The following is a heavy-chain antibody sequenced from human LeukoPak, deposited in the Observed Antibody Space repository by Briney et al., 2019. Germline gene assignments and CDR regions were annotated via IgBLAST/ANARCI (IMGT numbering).Heavy chain of an antibody. Sequence: SETLSLTCAVYGGSFSGYYWSWIRNPPGKGLKWIGEINLSGSTNYNPSLKSRVTISVDTSKNQFSLKLSSVTAADTAVYYCARKDSYCGGDCYRDAFDIWGQGTMVTVSS. CDR3: ARKDSYCGGDCYRDAFDI. CDR2: INLSGST. J-gene: IGHJ3*02. V-gene: IGHV4-34*01. CDR1: GGSFSGYY. D-gene: IGHD2-21*01.